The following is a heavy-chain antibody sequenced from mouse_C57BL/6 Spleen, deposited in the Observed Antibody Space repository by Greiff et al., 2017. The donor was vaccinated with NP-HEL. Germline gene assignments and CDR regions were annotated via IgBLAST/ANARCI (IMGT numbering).Heavy chain of an antibody. V-gene: IGHV5-4*01. J-gene: IGHJ4*01. D-gene: IGHD4-1*01. CDR2: ISDGGSYT. CDR1: GFTFSSYA. Sequence: EVQLVESGGGLVKPGGSLKLSCAASGFTFSSYAMSWVRQTPEKRLEWVATISDGGSYTYYPDNVKGRFTISRDNAKNNLYLQMSHLKSEDIAMYYCARRANWDAMDYWGQGTSVTVSS. CDR3: ARRANWDAMDY.